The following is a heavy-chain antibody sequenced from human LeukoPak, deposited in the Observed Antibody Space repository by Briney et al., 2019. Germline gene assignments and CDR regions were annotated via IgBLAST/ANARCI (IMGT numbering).Heavy chain of an antibody. CDR3: ARPSRYCSDTSCRSFSSGFDY. Sequence: GGSLRLSCAASGFTFSDYYMSWIRQAPGKGLEWVSYISVSGNTIYYADSVKGRFTISRDNAKNSLYLQMNGLSAEDTAVYYCARPSRYCSDTSCRSFSSGFDYWGQGTLVTVSS. CDR1: GFTFSDYY. CDR2: ISVSGNTI. V-gene: IGHV3-11*04. D-gene: IGHD2-2*01. J-gene: IGHJ4*02.